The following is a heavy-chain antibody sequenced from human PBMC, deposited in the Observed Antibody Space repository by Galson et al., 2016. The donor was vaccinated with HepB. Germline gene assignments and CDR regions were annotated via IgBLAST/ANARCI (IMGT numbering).Heavy chain of an antibody. CDR2: VYYTGST. D-gene: IGHD5-18*01. V-gene: IGHV4-59*01. Sequence: ETLFLTCIVSGGSMNIYYWSWIRQPPGKGLEWIGNVYYTGSTNYIPSLKSRLTLSVDVSKNQFSLNLSSVTTADTAVYYCARRGNSFGYGGYIDYWGQGTLVAVSS. CDR1: GGSMNIYY. J-gene: IGHJ4*02. CDR3: ARRGNSFGYGGYIDY.